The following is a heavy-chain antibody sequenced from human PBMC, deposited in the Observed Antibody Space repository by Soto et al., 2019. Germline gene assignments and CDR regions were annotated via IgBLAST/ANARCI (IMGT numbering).Heavy chain of an antibody. Sequence: GESLKISCKGSGYSFTSYWIGWVRQMPGKGLEWMGIIYPGDSDTRYSPPFQGQVTISADKSISTAYLQWSSLKASDTAMYYCARRGSSSSEYYGMDVWGQGTTVTVSS. J-gene: IGHJ6*02. CDR2: IYPGDSDT. CDR1: GYSFTSYW. CDR3: ARRGSSSSEYYGMDV. D-gene: IGHD6-6*01. V-gene: IGHV5-51*01.